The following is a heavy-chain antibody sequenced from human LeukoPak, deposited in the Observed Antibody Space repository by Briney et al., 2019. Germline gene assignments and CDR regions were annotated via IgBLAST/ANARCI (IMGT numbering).Heavy chain of an antibody. CDR2: IYHSGST. D-gene: IGHD6-13*01. J-gene: IGHJ4*02. CDR1: SFSISNGYY. Sequence: TSETLSLTCAVSSFSISNGYYWGWIRQPPGKGLEWIGYIYHSGSTNYNPSLKSRVTISADTSKDQFSLKLASVTAADTAVYYCATGYSSTWYYFDYWGQGTLVTVSS. CDR3: ATGYSSTWYYFDY. V-gene: IGHV4-38-2*01.